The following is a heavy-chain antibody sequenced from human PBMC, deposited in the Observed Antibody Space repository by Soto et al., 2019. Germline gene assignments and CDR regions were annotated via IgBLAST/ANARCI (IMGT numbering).Heavy chain of an antibody. CDR3: ARHKARPDYGDYVVVGSWFDP. V-gene: IGHV5-10-1*03. Sequence: EVQLVQSGAEVKKPGESLRISCKGSGYSFTSYWISWVRQMPGKGLEWMGRIDPSDSYTNYSPSFQGHVTISADKSISTAYLQWSSLKASDTAMYYCARHKARPDYGDYVVVGSWFDPWGQGTLVTVSS. CDR2: IDPSDSYT. D-gene: IGHD4-17*01. J-gene: IGHJ5*02. CDR1: GYSFTSYW.